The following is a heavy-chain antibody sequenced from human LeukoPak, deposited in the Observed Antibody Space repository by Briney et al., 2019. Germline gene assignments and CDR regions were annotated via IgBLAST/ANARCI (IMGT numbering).Heavy chain of an antibody. V-gene: IGHV3-23*01. CDR1: GFTFSSYG. CDR2: ISGSGGST. CDR3: ASDPLGGVDY. D-gene: IGHD3-10*01. Sequence: GGSLRLSCAASGFTFSSYGMSWVRQAPGKGLEWVSAISGSGGSTYYADSVKGRFTISRDNAKNSLYLQMNSLRAEDTAVYYCASDPLGGVDYWGQGTLVTVSS. J-gene: IGHJ4*02.